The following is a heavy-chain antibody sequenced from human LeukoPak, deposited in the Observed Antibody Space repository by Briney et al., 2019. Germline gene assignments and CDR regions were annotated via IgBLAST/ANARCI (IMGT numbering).Heavy chain of an antibody. CDR1: GFTLSNYE. CDR2: ISRSGTTV. CDR3: ARDLNGMDV. V-gene: IGHV3-48*03. J-gene: IGHJ6*02. Sequence: GGSLRLSCVGSGFTLSNYEMNWVRQAPGKGLEWVSYISRSGTTVHYADSVKGRFSISRDNGKNSLFLQLNSLRAEDTALYYCARDLNGMDVWGQGTTVTVSS.